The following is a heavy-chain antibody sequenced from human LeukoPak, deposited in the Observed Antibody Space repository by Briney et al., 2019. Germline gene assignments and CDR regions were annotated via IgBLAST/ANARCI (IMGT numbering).Heavy chain of an antibody. CDR2: IYHSGST. CDR1: GGSISSYY. Sequence: SETLSLTCTVSGGSISSYYWSWIRQPPGKGLEWIGYIYHSGSTYYNLSLKSRVTISLDTSKNQFSLKLNSVTAADTAVYYCAREGEVVVTTGAFDIWGQGTMVTVSS. D-gene: IGHD3-22*01. V-gene: IGHV4-59*12. J-gene: IGHJ3*02. CDR3: AREGEVVVTTGAFDI.